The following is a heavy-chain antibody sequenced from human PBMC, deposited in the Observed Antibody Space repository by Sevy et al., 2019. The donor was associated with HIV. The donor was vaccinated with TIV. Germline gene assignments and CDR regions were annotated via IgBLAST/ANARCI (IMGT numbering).Heavy chain of an antibody. CDR3: VKEWTLLSDWYGEFDY. Sequence: GRSLRLSCAASGFTFTNYGMHWVRQAPGKGLEWVSGISNSGANTYYADSVRGRFTVSRDNSKNTVYLQLNSLRAEDTAIYYCVKEWTLLSDWYGEFDYWGQGTLVTVSS. D-gene: IGHD6-19*01. V-gene: IGHV3-23*01. CDR2: ISNSGANT. CDR1: GFTFTNYG. J-gene: IGHJ4*02.